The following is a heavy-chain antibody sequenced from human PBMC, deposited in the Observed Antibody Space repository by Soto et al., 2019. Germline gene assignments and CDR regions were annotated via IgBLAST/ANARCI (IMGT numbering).Heavy chain of an antibody. V-gene: IGHV3-30*18. D-gene: IGHD2-15*01. CDR3: AKGGPRYCSGGSCHLFDY. J-gene: IGHJ4*02. CDR1: GFTFSSYG. CDR2: ISYDGSNK. Sequence: PGGSLRLSCAASGFTFSSYGMHWVRQAPGKGLEWVAVISYDGSNKYYADSVKGRFTISRDNSKNTLYLQMNSLRAEDTAVYYCAKGGPRYCSGGSCHLFDYWGQGTLVTVSS.